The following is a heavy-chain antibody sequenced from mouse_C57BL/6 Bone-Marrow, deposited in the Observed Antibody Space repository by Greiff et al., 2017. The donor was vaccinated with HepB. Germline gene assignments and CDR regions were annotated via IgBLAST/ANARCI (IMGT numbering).Heavy chain of an antibody. CDR1: GYAFSSYW. CDR2: IYPGDGDT. V-gene: IGHV1-80*01. Sequence: VQLQESGAELVKPGASVKISCKASGYAFSSYWMNWVKQRPGKGLEWIGQIYPGDGDTNYNGKFKGKATLTADKSSSTAYMQLSSLTSEDSAVYFCARFITTVVGDYWGQGTTLTVSS. CDR3: ARFITTVVGDY. J-gene: IGHJ2*01. D-gene: IGHD1-1*01.